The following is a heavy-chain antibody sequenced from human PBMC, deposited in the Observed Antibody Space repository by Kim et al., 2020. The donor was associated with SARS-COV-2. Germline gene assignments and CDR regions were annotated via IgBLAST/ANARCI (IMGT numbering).Heavy chain of an antibody. CDR1: VGSISSDY. Sequence: SETLSLTCTVSVGSISSDYWSWIRQPPGKGLEWIGYINYSGSSNYNPSLKSRVTTSVDTSKNQFSLKLCSVTAADAAVYYCAGGQVVVGVVAATQGGMGVWGQATTVTLCS. V-gene: IGHV4-59*01. J-gene: IGHJ6*02. CDR2: INYSGSS. CDR3: AGGQVVVGVVAATQGGMGV. D-gene: IGHD2-15*01.